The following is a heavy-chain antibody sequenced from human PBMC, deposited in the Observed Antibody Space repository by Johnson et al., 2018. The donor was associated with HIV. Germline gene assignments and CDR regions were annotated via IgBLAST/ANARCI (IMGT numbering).Heavy chain of an antibody. Sequence: VQLVESGGGLVKPGGSLRLSCVASGCIFDDYAMHWVRQATGKGLEWVSAIGTAGDTYYPGSVKGRFTISRENAKNSLYLQMNSLRPEDTAVYYCARSVDSGRAAGAFDIWGQGTMVTVSS. CDR2: IGTAGDT. CDR3: ARSVDSGRAAGAFDI. D-gene: IGHD1-26*01. CDR1: GCIFDDYA. J-gene: IGHJ3*02. V-gene: IGHV3-13*01.